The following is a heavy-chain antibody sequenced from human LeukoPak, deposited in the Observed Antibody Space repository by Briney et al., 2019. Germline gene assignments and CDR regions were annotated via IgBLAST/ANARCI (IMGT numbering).Heavy chain of an antibody. D-gene: IGHD3-3*01. CDR1: GFTFSTYG. CDR2: IWFGGSHK. CDR3: ARGASRSGYYTEYFDY. J-gene: IGHJ4*02. V-gene: IGHV3-33*01. Sequence: PGGSLRLSCAASGFTFSTYGMHWVRQAPGKGLEWVAVIWFGGSHKYYADSVKDRFTISRDNSKNTLYLQVNSLRAEDTAVYFCARGASRSGYYTEYFDYWGQGTLVTVSS.